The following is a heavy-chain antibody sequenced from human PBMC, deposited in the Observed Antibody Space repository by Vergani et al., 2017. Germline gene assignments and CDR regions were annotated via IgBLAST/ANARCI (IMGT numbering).Heavy chain of an antibody. D-gene: IGHD1-20*01. J-gene: IGHJ4*02. CDR3: ATDIGITGTTNQY. Sequence: QVQLVQSGAEVKKPGASVKVSCKASGYTFTGYYMHWVRQAPGQGLEWMGWINPNSGGTNYAQKFQGRVTMTEDTSTDTAYMELSSLRSEDTAVYYCATDIGITGTTNQYWGQGTLVTVSS. CDR2: INPNSGGT. V-gene: IGHV1-2*02. CDR1: GYTFTGYY.